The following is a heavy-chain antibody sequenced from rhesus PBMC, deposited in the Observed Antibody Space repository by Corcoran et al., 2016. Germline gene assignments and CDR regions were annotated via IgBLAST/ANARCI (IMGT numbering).Heavy chain of an antibody. CDR3: ARRNSSWSAFDY. D-gene: IGHD6-13*01. Sequence: QVQLQESGPGLVKPSETLSLTCAVSGGSISSSYWSWIRQAPGKGLGWIGRIDSSGIPYSTPSLNGRVTLSVDTSKNQFSLKLSSVTAADTAVYYCARRNSSWSAFDYWGQGVLVTVSS. V-gene: IGHV4S11*01. CDR1: GGSISSSY. CDR2: IDSSGIP. J-gene: IGHJ4*01.